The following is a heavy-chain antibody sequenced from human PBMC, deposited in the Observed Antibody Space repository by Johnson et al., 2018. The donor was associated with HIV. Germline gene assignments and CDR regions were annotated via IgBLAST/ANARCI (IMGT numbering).Heavy chain of an antibody. CDR3: ARPFRIAAYGGSDAFDI. CDR1: GFTVSSNY. J-gene: IGHJ3*02. D-gene: IGHD6-13*01. Sequence: QVQLVESGGGLIQPGGSLRLSCAASGFTVSSNYMSWVRQAPGKGLEWVALISDDISSRYYVDSVKGRFTISRDNSKNTLYLQMSSLRAEDTAVYYCARPFRIAAYGGSDAFDIWGQGTMVTVSS. CDR2: ISDDISSR. V-gene: IGHV3-30*03.